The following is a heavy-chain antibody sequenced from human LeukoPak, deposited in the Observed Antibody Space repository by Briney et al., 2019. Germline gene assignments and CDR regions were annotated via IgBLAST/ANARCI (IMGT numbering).Heavy chain of an antibody. CDR1: GVSISSYY. Sequence: KTLETLSLTCTVSGVSISSYYWSWIRQPAGKGLEWIGRFYTSGSTNYNPSLKSRVTMSVDTSKNQFSLKLKSVTAADTAVYYCARDRTVVGTYYYYGMDVWGQGTTVTVSS. J-gene: IGHJ6*02. CDR3: ARDRTVVGTYYYYGMDV. D-gene: IGHD4-23*01. V-gene: IGHV4-4*07. CDR2: FYTSGST.